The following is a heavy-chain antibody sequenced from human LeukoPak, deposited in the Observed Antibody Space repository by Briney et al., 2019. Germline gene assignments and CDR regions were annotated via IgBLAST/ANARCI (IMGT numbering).Heavy chain of an antibody. CDR1: GVSVSSASYS. J-gene: IGHJ4*02. D-gene: IGHD5-24*01. CDR3: ARGLRDGHKTLDY. CDR2: INYRGST. Sequence: PSETLSLTCTVSGVSVSSASYSWTWIRQHPGKGLEWIGNINYRGSTTYNPSLKSRLNISVDTSKNQFSLRLNSVTAADTAVFYCARGLRDGHKTLDYWGQGTLVTVSS. V-gene: IGHV4-31*03.